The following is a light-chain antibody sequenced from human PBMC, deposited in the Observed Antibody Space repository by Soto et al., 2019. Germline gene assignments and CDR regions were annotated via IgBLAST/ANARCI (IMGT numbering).Light chain of an antibody. CDR2: GAS. V-gene: IGKV3-20*01. J-gene: IGKJ1*01. CDR1: QSVSSSY. Sequence: EIVLRQSPGTLSLSPGERATLSCRASQSVSSSYLAWFQQKPGQAPRLLIYGASSRATGIPDRFSGSGSGTDFTLTISRLEPEDFAVYYCQQNGGSRRTFGQGTKVDIK. CDR3: QQNGGSRRT.